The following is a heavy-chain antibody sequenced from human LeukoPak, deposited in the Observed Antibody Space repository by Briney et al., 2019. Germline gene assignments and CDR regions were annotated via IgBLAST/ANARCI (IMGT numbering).Heavy chain of an antibody. CDR1: GGSINSYY. CDR3: ARWGEAAAGIYY. D-gene: IGHD6-13*01. J-gene: IGHJ4*02. CDR2: IYYSGST. V-gene: IGHV4-59*01. Sequence: SETLSLTCTVSGGSINSYYWSWIRQPPGKGLEWLGYIYYSGSTNYNPSLRSRITISVDTSKNEFSLKLSSVTSADTAVYYCARWGEAAAGIYYWGQGTLVTVSS.